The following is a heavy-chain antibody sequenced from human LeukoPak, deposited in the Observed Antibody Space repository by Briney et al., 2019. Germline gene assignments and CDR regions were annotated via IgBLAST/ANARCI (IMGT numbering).Heavy chain of an antibody. CDR1: GVTFSSYA. D-gene: IGHD5-12*01. CDR3: AIVGSWLHGAMDV. J-gene: IGHJ6*02. V-gene: IGHV3-23*01. Sequence: GGSLRLSCAVSGVTFSSYAMSWVRQAPGKGLEWVSAISGGGYSTYSAGHFTISRDNSKNTLYLRMNSLRAEDTAVYYCAIVGSWLHGAMDVWGQGTTVTVSS. CDR2: ISGGGYST.